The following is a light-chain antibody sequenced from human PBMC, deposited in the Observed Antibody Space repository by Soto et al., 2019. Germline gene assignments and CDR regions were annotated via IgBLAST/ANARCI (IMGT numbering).Light chain of an antibody. J-gene: IGKJ4*01. CDR2: GAS. Sequence: EIVMTQSPATLSVSPGERATLSCRASQSVSGNLAWYQQKPGQAPRLLIYGASTRATGIPARFSGSGSGTEFTLTITSLQCEDFAVYYCQQYNDWPPLTFGGGTKVEIK. CDR1: QSVSGN. V-gene: IGKV3-15*01. CDR3: QQYNDWPPLT.